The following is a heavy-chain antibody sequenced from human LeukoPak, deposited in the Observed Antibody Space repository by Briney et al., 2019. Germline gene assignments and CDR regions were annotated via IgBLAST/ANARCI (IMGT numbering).Heavy chain of an antibody. J-gene: IGHJ4*02. CDR3: ARDRGERKYFDY. CDR1: GFTFRNFG. CDR2: IWYDGSNK. D-gene: IGHD1-1*01. Sequence: GGSLRLSCAASGFTFRNFGMHWVRQAPGKGLEWVAVIWYDGSNKIYVDSVKGRFTVSRDNSKNALYLQMNSLRAEDTAVCYCARDRGERKYFDYWGQGTLVIVSS. V-gene: IGHV3-33*01.